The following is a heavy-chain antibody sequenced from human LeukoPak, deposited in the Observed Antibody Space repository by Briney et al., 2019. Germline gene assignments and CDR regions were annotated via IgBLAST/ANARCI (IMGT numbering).Heavy chain of an antibody. J-gene: IGHJ1*01. Sequence: PGGSLRLSCAASGFTFSSYWMSWVRQAPGKGLEWVANILPDGSAKYYVDSVKGRFTISRDNAKNSLYLQMSNLRVEDTAVYYCATSADSPGNSWGQGTLIVVSS. CDR3: ATSADSPGNS. CDR2: ILPDGSAK. CDR1: GFTFSSYW. D-gene: IGHD4-23*01. V-gene: IGHV3-7*01.